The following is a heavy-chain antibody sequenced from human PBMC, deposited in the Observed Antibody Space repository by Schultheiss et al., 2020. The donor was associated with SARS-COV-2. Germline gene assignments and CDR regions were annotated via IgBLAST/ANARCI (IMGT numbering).Heavy chain of an antibody. D-gene: IGHD1-1*01. V-gene: IGHV4-34*09. CDR1: GGSISSYY. J-gene: IGHJ4*02. CDR2: INHSGST. Sequence: SQTLSLTCTVSGGSISSYYWSWIRQPPGKGLEWIGEINHSGSTNYNPSLKSRVTISVDTSKNQFSLKLSSVTAADTAVYYCGREGSSVGGTDYWGQGTLVTVSS. CDR3: GREGSSVGGTDY.